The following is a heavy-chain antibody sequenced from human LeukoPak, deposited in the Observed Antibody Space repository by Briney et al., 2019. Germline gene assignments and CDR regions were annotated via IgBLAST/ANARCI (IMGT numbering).Heavy chain of an antibody. D-gene: IGHD6-13*01. CDR1: GFTFSSYS. V-gene: IGHV3-21*01. Sequence: GGSLRLSCAASGFTFSSYSMNWVRQAPGKGLEWVSSISSSSSYIYYADSVKGRFTISRDNAKNSLYLQMNSLRAEDTAVYYCARGGRQQLALRPINWFDPWGQGTLVTVSS. CDR2: ISSSSSYI. J-gene: IGHJ5*02. CDR3: ARGGRQQLALRPINWFDP.